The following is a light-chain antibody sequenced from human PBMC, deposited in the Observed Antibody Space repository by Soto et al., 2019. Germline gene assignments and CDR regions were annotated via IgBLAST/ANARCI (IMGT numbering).Light chain of an antibody. V-gene: IGLV2-14*01. J-gene: IGLJ3*02. CDR2: EVS. Sequence: QSVLTQPASESGSPGQSITISCTGTSSDVGRYNYVSWYQQHPGKAPKLMIYEVSNRPSGVSNRFSGSKSGNTASLTISGLQAEDDADYYCSSYTTSSTWVFGGGIKLTVL. CDR1: SSDVGRYNY. CDR3: SSYTTSSTWV.